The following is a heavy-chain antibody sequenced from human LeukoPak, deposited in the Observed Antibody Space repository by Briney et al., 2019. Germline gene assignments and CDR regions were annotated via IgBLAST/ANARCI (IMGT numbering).Heavy chain of an antibody. CDR1: GGSIRSYY. D-gene: IGHD6-13*01. V-gene: IGHV4-59*08. CDR3: ARAQQLTVHIDY. J-gene: IGHJ4*02. Sequence: PSETLSLTCTVSGGSIRSYYWSWIRQPPGKGLEWIGYIYYSGSTNYNPSLKSRVTISVDTSKNQFSLKLSSVTAADTAVYYCARAQQLTVHIDYWGQGTLVTVSS. CDR2: IYYSGST.